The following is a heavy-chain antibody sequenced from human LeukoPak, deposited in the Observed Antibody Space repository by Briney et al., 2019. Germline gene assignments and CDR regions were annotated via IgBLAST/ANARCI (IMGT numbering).Heavy chain of an antibody. CDR2: INEDGSTT. CDR1: GFTFSSNG. D-gene: IGHD1-26*01. J-gene: IGHJ4*02. CDR3: VRDLGGTSGH. Sequence: GGSLRLSCAASGFTFSSNGMHWVRQAPGKGLVWVSRINEDGSTTNYADSVKGRSTIFRDNAKNTLYLQMNSLRAEDTAVYYCVRDLGGTSGHWGQGTLVTVSS. V-gene: IGHV3-74*01.